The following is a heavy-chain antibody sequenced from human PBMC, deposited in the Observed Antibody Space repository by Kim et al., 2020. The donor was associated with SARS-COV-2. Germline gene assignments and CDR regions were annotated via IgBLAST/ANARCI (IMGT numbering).Heavy chain of an antibody. Sequence: GGSLRLSCAASGFTFDDYAMHWVRQAPGKGLEWVSGISWNSGSIGYADSVKGRFTISRDNAKNSLYLQMNSLRAEDTALYYCAKDVRTGDWYYYYGMDVWGQGTTVTVSS. CDR3: AKDVRTGDWYYYYGMDV. V-gene: IGHV3-9*01. CDR2: ISWNSGSI. D-gene: IGHD3-16*01. CDR1: GFTFDDYA. J-gene: IGHJ6*02.